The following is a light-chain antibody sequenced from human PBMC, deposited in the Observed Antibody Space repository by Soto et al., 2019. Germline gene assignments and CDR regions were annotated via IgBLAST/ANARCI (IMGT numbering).Light chain of an antibody. V-gene: IGKV1-5*03. CDR1: ESISTW. CDR2: KAS. Sequence: DIQMTQSPSTLSASEGDRVTITCRASESISTWLAWYQQKPGKAPRLLIYKASSLETGVPSRFSGSGSGTEFTLTINSLQPDDFATYYCQQNNRYPLTFGGGTKVEIK. J-gene: IGKJ4*01. CDR3: QQNNRYPLT.